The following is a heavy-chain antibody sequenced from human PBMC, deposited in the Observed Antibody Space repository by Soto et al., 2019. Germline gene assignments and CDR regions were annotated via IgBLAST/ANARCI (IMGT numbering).Heavy chain of an antibody. CDR3: ATDPGWDPAHQPASRLYYFDY. D-gene: IGHD1-26*01. Sequence: ASVKVSCKVSGYTLTELSMHWVRQAPGKGLEWMGGFDPEDGETICAQKFQGRVTMTEDTSTDTAYMELSSLRSEDTAVYYCATDPGWDPAHQPASRLYYFDYWGQGTLVTVSS. CDR2: FDPEDGET. J-gene: IGHJ4*02. V-gene: IGHV1-24*01. CDR1: GYTLTELS.